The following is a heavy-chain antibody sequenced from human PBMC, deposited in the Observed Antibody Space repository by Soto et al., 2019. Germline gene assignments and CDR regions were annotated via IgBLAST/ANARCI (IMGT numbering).Heavy chain of an antibody. D-gene: IGHD5-12*01. CDR1: GYTFTSYD. J-gene: IGHJ5*02. V-gene: IGHV1-8*01. CDR2: MNPNSGNT. Sequence: ASVKVSCKASGYTFTSYDINWVRQATGQGLEWMGWMNPNSGNTGYAQKFQGRVTMTRNTSISTAYMELSSLRSEDTAVYWCARDPVDGYAFFDNWGQGAQVTVSS. CDR3: ARDPVDGYAFFDN.